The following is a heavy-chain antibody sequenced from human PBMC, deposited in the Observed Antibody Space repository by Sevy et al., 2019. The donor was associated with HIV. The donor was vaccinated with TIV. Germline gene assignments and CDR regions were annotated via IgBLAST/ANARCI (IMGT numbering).Heavy chain of an antibody. V-gene: IGHV3-30*02. CDR2: IQSDGSNK. Sequence: GGSLRLSCAASGFSFRSYGLHWVRQAPGKGLEWVAFIQSDGSNKYYADSVKGRFTISRDNSKNTLFLQMNRLRSEDTAVYYSAKSRFCSCTNCPLMEFKYFYYYGMDVWGQGTTVTVSS. CDR1: GFSFRSYG. D-gene: IGHD2-2*01. CDR3: AKSRFCSCTNCPLMEFKYFYYYGMDV. J-gene: IGHJ6*02.